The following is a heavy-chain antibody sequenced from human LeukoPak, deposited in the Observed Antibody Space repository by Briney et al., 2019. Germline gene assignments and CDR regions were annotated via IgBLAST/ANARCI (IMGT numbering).Heavy chain of an antibody. V-gene: IGHV3-21*01. J-gene: IGHJ4*02. Sequence: PGGSLRLSCAASGFTFISYSMTWVRQAPGKGLEWVSSISSSSSYIYSADSVKGRFTISRDNAKNSLYLQMNSLRAEDTAVYYCARERGYSYGYSDYWGQGTLVTVSS. CDR1: GFTFISYS. CDR2: ISSSSSYI. CDR3: ARERGYSYGYSDY. D-gene: IGHD5-18*01.